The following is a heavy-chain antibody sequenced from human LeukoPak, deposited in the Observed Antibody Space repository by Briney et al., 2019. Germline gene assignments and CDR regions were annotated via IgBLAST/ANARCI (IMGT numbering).Heavy chain of an antibody. CDR3: ASRSIPGTTVGQNWFDP. Sequence: SETLSLTCAVYGGSFSGYYWSWIRQPPGKGLEWIGEINHSGSTNYNPSLKSRVTISVDTSKNQFSLKLSSVTAADTAVYYCASRSIPGTTVGQNWFDPWGQGTLVTVSS. CDR1: GGSFSGYY. CDR2: INHSGST. V-gene: IGHV4-34*01. D-gene: IGHD1-7*01. J-gene: IGHJ5*02.